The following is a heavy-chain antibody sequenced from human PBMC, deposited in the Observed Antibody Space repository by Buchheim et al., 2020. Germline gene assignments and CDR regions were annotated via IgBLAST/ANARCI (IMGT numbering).Heavy chain of an antibody. CDR2: IYYSGST. V-gene: IGHV4-59*01. Sequence: QVQLQESGPGLVKPSETLSLTCTVSGGSISSYYWSWIRQPPGKGLEWIGYIYYSGSTNYNPSLKSRVTISVDTSKNQFSLKLSSVTAAETAVYYCARGHGSGSYYTSSDYWGQGTL. J-gene: IGHJ4*02. CDR3: ARGHGSGSYYTSSDY. D-gene: IGHD3-10*01. CDR1: GGSISSYY.